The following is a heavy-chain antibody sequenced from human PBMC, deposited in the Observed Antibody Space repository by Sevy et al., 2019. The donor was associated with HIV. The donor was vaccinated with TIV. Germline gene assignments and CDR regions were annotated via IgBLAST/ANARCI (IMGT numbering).Heavy chain of an antibody. CDR2: ISYDGSNK. J-gene: IGHJ6*02. CDR3: AKGGGSGSYSPNYYYYYGMDV. D-gene: IGHD3-10*01. V-gene: IGHV3-30*18. Sequence: GGSLRLSCAASGLTFSSYGMHWVRQAPGKGLEWVAVISYDGSNKYYADSVKGRFTISRDNSKNTLYLQMNSLRAEDTAVYYCAKGGGSGSYSPNYYYYYGMDVWGQGTTVTVSS. CDR1: GLTFSSYG.